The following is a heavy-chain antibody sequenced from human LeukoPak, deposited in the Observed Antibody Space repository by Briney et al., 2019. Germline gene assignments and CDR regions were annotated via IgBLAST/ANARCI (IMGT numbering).Heavy chain of an antibody. V-gene: IGHV3-74*01. CDR3: ARGRYFDWLLANWFDP. CDR1: GFTFSSYW. D-gene: IGHD3-9*01. J-gene: IGHJ5*02. Sequence: GGSLRLSCAASGFTFSSYWMHWVRQAPGKGLVWVARINSDGSSTSYADSVKGRFTISRDNAKNTLYLQMNSLRAEDTAVYYCARGRYFDWLLANWFDPWGQGTLVTVSS. CDR2: INSDGSST.